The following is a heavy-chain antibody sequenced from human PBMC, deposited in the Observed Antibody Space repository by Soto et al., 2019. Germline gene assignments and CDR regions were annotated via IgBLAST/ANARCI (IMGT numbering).Heavy chain of an antibody. D-gene: IGHD3-22*01. CDR3: ARVGPWVPYYYDSSPYTFENWFDP. CDR1: GYSISSGYY. V-gene: IGHV4-38-2*01. CDR2: TYHGGST. J-gene: IGHJ5*02. Sequence: SETLSLTCAVSGYSISSGYYWGWLRQPPGKGLEWIGSTYHGGSTYYNPSLDSRVTLSIDMTNNHVSLILNSVTAADTAVYYCARVGPWVPYYYDSSPYTFENWFDPWGQGTLVTVSS.